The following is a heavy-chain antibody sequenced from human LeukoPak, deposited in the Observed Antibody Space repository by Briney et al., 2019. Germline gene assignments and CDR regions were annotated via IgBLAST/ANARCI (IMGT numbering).Heavy chain of an antibody. J-gene: IGHJ4*02. D-gene: IGHD6-13*01. CDR2: TCYRSKWYN. CDR3: ARDHYSDNWYGFDY. CDR1: GDSVSSNSAT. Sequence: SHTLSLTCAISGDSVSSNSATWNWIRQSPSRGLEWLGRTCYRSKWYNDYAVSVKSRITINPDTSKNQFSLQLNSVTPEDTALYYCARDHYSDNWYGFDYWGQGTLVTVSS. V-gene: IGHV6-1*01.